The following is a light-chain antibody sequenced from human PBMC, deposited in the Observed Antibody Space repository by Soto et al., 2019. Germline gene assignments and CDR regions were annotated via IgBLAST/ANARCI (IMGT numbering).Light chain of an antibody. CDR1: RGDVGAYKY. CDR2: DVT. V-gene: IGLV2-14*01. J-gene: IGLJ2*01. Sequence: QSALTQPASVSGSPGQSITISCTGSRGDVGAYKYVSWFQQHPGKAPKIILYDVTSRPSGVSNRFSGSKSGNTASLTISGLQAEDEADYYCSSFTTSSTLLFGGGTKLTVL. CDR3: SSFTTSSTLL.